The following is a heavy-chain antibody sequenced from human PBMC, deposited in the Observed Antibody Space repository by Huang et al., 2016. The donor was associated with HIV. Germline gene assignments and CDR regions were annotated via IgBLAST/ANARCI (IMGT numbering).Heavy chain of an antibody. CDR2: IDTDKSDP. Sequence: QVQLVQSGAEVKKPGASVKVSCKASGYTFTNFAMHCVRQAPGQRLEWMGWIDTDKSDPRDSQRFQGRLTMTRDTSASTAYMELSSLRSEETAVYYCARDPHVFVAGPFFDCWGQGTLVTVSS. V-gene: IGHV1-3*04. CDR1: GYTFTNFA. J-gene: IGHJ4*02. CDR3: ARDPHVFVAGPFFDC. D-gene: IGHD3-10*02.